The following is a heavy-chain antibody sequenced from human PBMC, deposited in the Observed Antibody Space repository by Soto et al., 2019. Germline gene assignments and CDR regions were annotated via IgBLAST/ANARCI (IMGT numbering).Heavy chain of an antibody. V-gene: IGHV3-23*01. CDR1: GFTFSSYA. CDR3: ATLQWGGGSYYADY. J-gene: IGHJ4*02. CDR2: ISGSGGST. Sequence: EVQLLESGGGLVQPGGSLRLSCAASGFTFSSYAMSWVRQAPGKGLEWVSAISGSGGSTYYADSVKGRFTISRDNSKNTLYLKLNSLRAENTAVYYVATLQWGGGSYYADYWGQGTLVTVSS. D-gene: IGHD1-26*01.